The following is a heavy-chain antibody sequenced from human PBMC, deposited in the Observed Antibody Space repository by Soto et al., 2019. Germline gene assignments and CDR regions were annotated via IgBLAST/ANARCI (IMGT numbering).Heavy chain of an antibody. J-gene: IGHJ6*02. V-gene: IGHV1-69*12. D-gene: IGHD2-15*01. CDR2: IIPIFGTA. CDR3: ARGLGYCSGGSCRYYYYGMDV. CDR1: GGTFSSYA. Sequence: QVQLVQSGAEVKKPGSSVKVSCKASGGTFSSYAISWVRQAPGQGLEWMGGIIPIFGTANYAQKFQGRVTITADESPSPAYMELSSLRSEDTAVYYCARGLGYCSGGSCRYYYYGMDVWGQGTTVTVSS.